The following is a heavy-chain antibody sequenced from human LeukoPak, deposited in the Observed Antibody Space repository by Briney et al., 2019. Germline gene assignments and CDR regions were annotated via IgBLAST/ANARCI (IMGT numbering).Heavy chain of an antibody. CDR3: AKSVTADP. D-gene: IGHD2-21*02. Sequence: PGGSLRLSCAASGFTFSTYAVSWVRQAPGKGLDWVSGISPGGDRTDYADSVTGRFAISRDNSKDTLYFQMNSLRAEDTAVYYCAKSVTADPWGQGTLVTVSS. V-gene: IGHV3-23*01. J-gene: IGHJ5*02. CDR1: GFTFSTYA. CDR2: ISPGGDRT.